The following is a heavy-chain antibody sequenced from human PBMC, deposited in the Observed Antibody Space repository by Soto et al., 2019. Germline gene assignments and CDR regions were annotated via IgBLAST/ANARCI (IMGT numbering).Heavy chain of an antibody. CDR2: ISSSSSYI. D-gene: IGHD6-13*01. J-gene: IGHJ6*02. V-gene: IGHV3-21*01. Sequence: EVQLVESGGGLVKPGGSLRLSCAASGFTFSSYSMNWVRQAPGKGLEWVSSISSSSSYIYYADSVKGRFTISRDNAKNSLYLQMNSLRAEDTAVYYCAPGIAAPYGMDVWGQGTTVTVSS. CDR1: GFTFSSYS. CDR3: APGIAAPYGMDV.